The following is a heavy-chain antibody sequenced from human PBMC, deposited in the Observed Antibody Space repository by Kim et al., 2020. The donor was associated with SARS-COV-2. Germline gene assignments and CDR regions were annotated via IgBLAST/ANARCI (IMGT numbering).Heavy chain of an antibody. V-gene: IGHV3-23*01. J-gene: IGHJ5*02. Sequence: GGSLRLSCAASGFTFSSYAMSWVRQAPGKGLEWVSAISGSGGTYYADSVKGRCTISRDNSKNTLYLQMNSLRAEDTAVYYCAKEDWFDPWGQGTLVTVCS. CDR1: GFTFSSYA. CDR2: ISGSGGT. CDR3: AKEDWFDP.